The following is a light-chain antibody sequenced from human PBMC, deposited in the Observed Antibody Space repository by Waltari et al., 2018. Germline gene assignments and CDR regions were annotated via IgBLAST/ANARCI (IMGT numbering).Light chain of an antibody. V-gene: IGKV1-5*03. J-gene: IGKJ1*01. Sequence: DIQMTQSPSTLSAAVGDRVPITCRASQSISSWLAWYQQKPGKAPKLLIYKASSLESGVPSRFSGSGSGTEFTLTISSLQPDDFATYYCQQNNYYPWTFGQGTKVEIK. CDR3: QQNNYYPWT. CDR1: QSISSW. CDR2: KAS.